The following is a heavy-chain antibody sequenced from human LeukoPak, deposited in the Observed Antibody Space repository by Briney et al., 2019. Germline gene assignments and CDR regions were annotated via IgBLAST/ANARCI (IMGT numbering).Heavy chain of an antibody. V-gene: IGHV4-59*01. D-gene: IGHD3-10*01. CDR3: AREDGAGNYYY. CDR1: GGSISTYY. J-gene: IGHJ4*02. Sequence: PSETLSLTCSVSGGSISTYYWTWIRQSPGKGLEWIGYNFYSGSSNYNPSLKSRVTISLDTSKNQFSLKLSSVTAADTAIYYCAREDGAGNYYYWGQGTLVTVSS. CDR2: NFYSGSS.